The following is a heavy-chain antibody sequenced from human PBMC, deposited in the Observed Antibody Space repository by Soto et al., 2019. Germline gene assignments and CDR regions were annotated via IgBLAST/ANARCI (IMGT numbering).Heavy chain of an antibody. Sequence: ASVKVSCKASGYTFTSYDINWVRQATGQGLEWMGWMNPNSGNTGYAQKFQGRVTMTRNTSISTAYMELSSLRSEDTAVYYCARTLRYYYYMDVWGKGTTVTVSS. CDR2: MNPNSGNT. J-gene: IGHJ6*03. CDR1: GYTFTSYD. D-gene: IGHD4-17*01. CDR3: ARTLRYYYYMDV. V-gene: IGHV1-8*01.